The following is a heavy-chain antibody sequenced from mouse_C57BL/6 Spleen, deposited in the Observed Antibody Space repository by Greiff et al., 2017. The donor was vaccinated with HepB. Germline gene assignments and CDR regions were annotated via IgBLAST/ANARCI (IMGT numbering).Heavy chain of an antibody. CDR3: ARDDYGWFAY. D-gene: IGHD2-4*01. Sequence: QVQLQQPGAELVKPGASVKLSCKASGYTFTSYWMHWVKQRPGQGLEWIGMIHPNSGSTNYNEKFKGKATLTVDKSSSTAYMQLSRLTSGDSAVYYCARDDYGWFAYWGQGTLVTVSA. CDR1: GYTFTSYW. CDR2: IHPNSGST. J-gene: IGHJ3*01. V-gene: IGHV1-64*01.